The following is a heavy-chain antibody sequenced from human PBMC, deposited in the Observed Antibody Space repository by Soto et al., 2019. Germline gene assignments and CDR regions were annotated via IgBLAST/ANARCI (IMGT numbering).Heavy chain of an antibody. D-gene: IGHD2-15*01. V-gene: IGHV5-51*01. CDR3: AIAPGGWPNFDY. Sequence: XASLKVSWKGSGYSFNRHWIXWVRQMPGKGLEWMGIIYPGDSDTRYSPSFQGQVTISADKSISTAYLQWSRLKASDTPMYYCAIAPGGWPNFDYWAQGTLVTVSS. J-gene: IGHJ4*02. CDR2: IYPGDSDT. CDR1: GYSFNRHW.